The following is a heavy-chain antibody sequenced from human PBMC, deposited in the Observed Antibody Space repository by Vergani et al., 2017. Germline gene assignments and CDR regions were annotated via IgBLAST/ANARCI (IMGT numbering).Heavy chain of an antibody. Sequence: QVQLVESGGGVVQPGRSLRLSCAASGFTFSSYAMHWVRQAPGKGLEWVAVISYDGSNKYYADSVKGRFTISRDNSKNTLYLQMNSLRAEDTAVYYCASSRVVPANYYMDVWGKGTTVTVSS. CDR3: ASSRVVPANYYMDV. CDR1: GFTFSSYA. D-gene: IGHD2-2*01. CDR2: ISYDGSNK. V-gene: IGHV3-30-3*01. J-gene: IGHJ6*03.